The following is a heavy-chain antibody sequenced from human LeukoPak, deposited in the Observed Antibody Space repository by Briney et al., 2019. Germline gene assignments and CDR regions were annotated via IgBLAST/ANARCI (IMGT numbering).Heavy chain of an antibody. CDR3: ATAAAAGGFDY. CDR1: GFTFSDYY. V-gene: IGHV3-11*05. D-gene: IGHD6-13*01. CDR2: ISSSGSYT. J-gene: IGHJ4*02. Sequence: GGSLRLSCAASGFTFSDYYMSWIRQAPGKGLEWVSFISSSGSYTHYADSVKGRLTISRDNAKNTLYLQMNSLRAEDTAVYYCATAAAAGGFDYWGQGTLVTVSS.